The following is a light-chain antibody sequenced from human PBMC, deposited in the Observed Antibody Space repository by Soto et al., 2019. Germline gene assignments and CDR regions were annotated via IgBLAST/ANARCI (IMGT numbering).Light chain of an antibody. V-gene: IGKV3-11*01. Sequence: EIVLTQSPATLSLSPGERATLSCWASQSVSNSLAWFQQRPGQAPRLLIYGASDRATGIPARFSGTGSGTDFTLTISSLEPEDFAVYYCQQRAKWPRTFGQGTKVEIQ. CDR2: GAS. J-gene: IGKJ1*01. CDR1: QSVSNS. CDR3: QQRAKWPRT.